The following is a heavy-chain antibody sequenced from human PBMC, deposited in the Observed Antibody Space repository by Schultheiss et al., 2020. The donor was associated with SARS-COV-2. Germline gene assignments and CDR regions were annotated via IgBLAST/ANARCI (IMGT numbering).Heavy chain of an antibody. J-gene: IGHJ3*02. CDR3: ARGLVSVPGSGAFDM. CDR2: ISGSGGST. V-gene: IGHV3-23*01. D-gene: IGHD6-19*01. Sequence: GESLKISCAASGLTVSSNYMTWVRQAPGKGLEWVSAISGSGGSTYYADSVKGRFTISRDNSKNTLYLQMNSLRAEDTAIYYCARGLVSVPGSGAFDMWGQGTMVTVSS. CDR1: GLTVSSNY.